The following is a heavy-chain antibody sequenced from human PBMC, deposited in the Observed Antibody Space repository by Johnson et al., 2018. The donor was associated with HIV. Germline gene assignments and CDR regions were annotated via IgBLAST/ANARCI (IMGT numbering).Heavy chain of an antibody. CDR1: GFTFSSYW. CDR2: LNSDGSST. Sequence: MLLVESGGGLVQPGGSLRLSCAASGFTFSSYWMHWVRQAPGKGLVWVSRLNSDGSSTRYADSVKGRFTISRDNAKNTLYLQMNSLRAEDTAVYYCARVGSSWGRDAFDIWGQGTMVTVSS. J-gene: IGHJ3*02. D-gene: IGHD6-13*01. V-gene: IGHV3-74*02. CDR3: ARVGSSWGRDAFDI.